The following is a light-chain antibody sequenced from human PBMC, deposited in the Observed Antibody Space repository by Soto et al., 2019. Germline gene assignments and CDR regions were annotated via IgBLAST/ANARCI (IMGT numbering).Light chain of an antibody. CDR1: SSNIGSNA. CDR2: SDN. V-gene: IGLV1-44*01. CDR3: SAWDDSLSVWV. Sequence: QAVVTQPPSASGSPGQRVTISCSGSSSNIGSNAVNWYRQVPGTAPKVFIHSDNQRPSGVPDRISGSKSGTSASLAISRLQSEDEADYYCSAWDDSLSVWVFGGGTKLTVL. J-gene: IGLJ3*02.